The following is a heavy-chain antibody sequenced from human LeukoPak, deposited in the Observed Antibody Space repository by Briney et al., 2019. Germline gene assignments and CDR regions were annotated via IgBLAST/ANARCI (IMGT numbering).Heavy chain of an antibody. J-gene: IGHJ4*02. CDR3: ARDRSEFGYCSGGSCYDWDY. CDR1: GYTFTGYY. D-gene: IGHD2-15*01. CDR2: INPNSGGT. Sequence: ASVKVSCKASGYTFTGYYMHWVRQAPGQGLEWMGWINPNSGGTNYAQKFQGRVTITADKSTSTAYMELSSLRSEDTAVYYCARDRSEFGYCSGGSCYDWDYWGQGTLVTVSS. V-gene: IGHV1-2*02.